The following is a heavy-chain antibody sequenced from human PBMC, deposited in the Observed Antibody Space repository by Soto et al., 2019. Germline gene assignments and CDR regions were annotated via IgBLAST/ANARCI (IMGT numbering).Heavy chain of an antibody. D-gene: IGHD2-2*01. CDR1: GFTFSTYT. CDR2: INGSGGST. Sequence: HPGGSLRLSCAASGFTFSTYTMSWVRRAPGKGLEWVSTINGSGGSTYYADSVKGRFTISRDNSKNTLYLQMNSLRAEDTAVYYCAKDNVEGYCSSTSCSFLGPRYYYGMDVWGQGTTVTVSS. J-gene: IGHJ6*02. V-gene: IGHV3-23*01. CDR3: AKDNVEGYCSSTSCSFLGPRYYYGMDV.